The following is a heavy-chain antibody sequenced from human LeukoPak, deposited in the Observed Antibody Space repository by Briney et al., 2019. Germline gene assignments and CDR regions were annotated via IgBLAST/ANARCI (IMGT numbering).Heavy chain of an antibody. CDR1: GFNFVDYS. V-gene: IGHV3-48*01. CDR2: IGISSGNT. CDR3: AKELPYSGSYVDYYYGMDV. D-gene: IGHD3-10*01. J-gene: IGHJ6*02. Sequence: GGSLRLSCAASGFNFVDYSMNWVRQAPGKGLEWISYIGISSGNTKYADSVKGRFTISRDKARNSLYLQMNSPRAEDTAVYYCAKELPYSGSYVDYYYGMDVWGQGTTVTVSS.